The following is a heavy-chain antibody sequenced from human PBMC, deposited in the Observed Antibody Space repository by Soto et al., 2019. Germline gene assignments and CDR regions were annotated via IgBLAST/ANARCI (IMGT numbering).Heavy chain of an antibody. J-gene: IGHJ5*02. CDR2: ISSSSNSI. V-gene: IGHV3-48*02. CDR1: GFTFSNYN. CDR3: ARELGGVTTIWNWFDP. D-gene: IGHD4-17*01. Sequence: RGSLRLSCAASGFTFSNYNMNWVRQAPGKGLEWVSYISSSSNSIHYAGSVKGRFTISRDNAKNSLYLQMNSLRDDDTAVYYCARELGGVTTIWNWFDPRGQGYLVTVYS.